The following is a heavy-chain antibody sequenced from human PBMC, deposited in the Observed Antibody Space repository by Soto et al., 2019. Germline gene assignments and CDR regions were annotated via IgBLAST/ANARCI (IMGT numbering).Heavy chain of an antibody. CDR1: GFSVSNYG. D-gene: IGHD3-22*01. CDR3: AKYFGISMIVFAFDI. J-gene: IGHJ3*02. CDR2: IPYDGGNN. V-gene: IGHV3-30*18. Sequence: PGGSLRLSCAASGFSVSNYGMHWVRQAPGKGLEWVAVIPYDGGNNNYADSVKGRFTISRDNSKNALYLQMNSLRAEDTAVYYCAKYFGISMIVFAFDIWGQGTMVTVSS.